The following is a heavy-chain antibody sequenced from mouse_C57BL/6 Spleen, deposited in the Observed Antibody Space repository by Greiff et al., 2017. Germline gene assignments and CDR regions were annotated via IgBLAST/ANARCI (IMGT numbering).Heavy chain of an antibody. J-gene: IGHJ2*01. Sequence: EVQLVESGPVLVKPGASVKMSCKASGYTFTDYYMNWVKQSHGKSLEWIGVINPYNGGTSYNQKFKGKATLTVDKSSSTAYMELNSLTSEDSAVYYCARSRLGGYFDYWGQGTTLTVSS. CDR2: INPYNGGT. CDR3: ARSRLGGYFDY. V-gene: IGHV1-19*01. CDR1: GYTFTDYY. D-gene: IGHD3-2*02.